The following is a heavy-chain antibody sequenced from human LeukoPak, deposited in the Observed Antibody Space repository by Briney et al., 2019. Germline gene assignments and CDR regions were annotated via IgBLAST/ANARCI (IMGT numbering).Heavy chain of an antibody. D-gene: IGHD3-22*01. Sequence: SETLSLTCAVYGGSFSGYYWSWIRQPPGKGLEWIGEINHSGSTNYNPSLKSRVTISVDTSKNQFSLKLSSVTAADTAVYYCARERRDDSSGYTFDYWGQGTLVTVSS. V-gene: IGHV4-34*01. CDR2: INHSGST. J-gene: IGHJ4*02. CDR3: ARERRDDSSGYTFDY. CDR1: GGSFSGYY.